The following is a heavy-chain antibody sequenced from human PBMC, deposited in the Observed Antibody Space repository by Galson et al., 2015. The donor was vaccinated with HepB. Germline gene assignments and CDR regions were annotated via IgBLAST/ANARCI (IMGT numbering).Heavy chain of an antibody. CDR2: ISAYNGNT. Sequence: SVKVSCKASGYTFASYGISWVRQSPGQGLEWLGWISAYNGNTNYAQKLQGRVTMTTDTSTSIAYMELRSLRSDDTAVYYCARAGYSGGYYLTDEAFDIWGQGTMVTVSS. V-gene: IGHV1-18*01. J-gene: IGHJ3*02. CDR3: ARAGYSGGYYLTDEAFDI. D-gene: IGHD1-26*01. CDR1: GYTFASYG.